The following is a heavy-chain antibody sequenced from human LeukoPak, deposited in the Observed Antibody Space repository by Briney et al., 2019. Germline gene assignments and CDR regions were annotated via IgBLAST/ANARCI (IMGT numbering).Heavy chain of an antibody. CDR2: IYSGGST. Sequence: PGGSLRLSCAASGFTVSSNYMSWVRQAPGKGLEWVSVIYSGGSTYYADSVKGRFTISRDNSKNPLYLQMSSLRAEDTAVYYCARGVDCQLLDWFDPWGQGTLVTVSS. J-gene: IGHJ5*02. V-gene: IGHV3-53*01. CDR1: GFTVSSNY. D-gene: IGHD2-2*01. CDR3: ARGVDCQLLDWFDP.